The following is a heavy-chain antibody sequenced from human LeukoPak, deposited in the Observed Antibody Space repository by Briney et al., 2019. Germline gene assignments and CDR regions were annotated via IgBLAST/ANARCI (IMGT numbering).Heavy chain of an antibody. CDR3: ARGFGELLWPNYYYYGMDV. V-gene: IGHV3-48*03. D-gene: IGHD3-10*01. J-gene: IGHJ6*04. Sequence: GGSLRLSCAASGFTCSSYEMNWVRQAPGKGLEWVSYISSSGSTIYYADSVKGRFTISRDNAKNSLYLQMNSLRAEDTAVYYCARGFGELLWPNYYYYGMDVWGKGTTVTVSS. CDR1: GFTCSSYE. CDR2: ISSSGSTI.